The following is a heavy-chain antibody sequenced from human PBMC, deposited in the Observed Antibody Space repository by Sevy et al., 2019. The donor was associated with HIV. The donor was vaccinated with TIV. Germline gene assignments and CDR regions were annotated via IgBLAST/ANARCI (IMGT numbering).Heavy chain of an antibody. J-gene: IGHJ4*02. CDR1: GYPFTNYG. V-gene: IGHV1-18*01. CDR3: ARALGIYNWHESDY. D-gene: IGHD1-1*01. Sequence: ASGKVSCKASGYPFTNYGITWVRQAPGQGLEWMGGISGQNDNTKHAQKFQGRVTMTTDTSTSTAYMELRSLRSDDTAVYYCARALGIYNWHESDYWGQGTLVTVSS. CDR2: ISGQNDNT.